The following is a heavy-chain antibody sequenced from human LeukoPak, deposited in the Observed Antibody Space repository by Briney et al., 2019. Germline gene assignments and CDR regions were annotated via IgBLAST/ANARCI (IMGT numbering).Heavy chain of an antibody. Sequence: GGSLRLSCAASGISFDSYSMSWVRQAPGKGLEWVSYISSTSSTIYYADSVRGRFTISRDNARTSLYLQINSLRAEDMAVYYCARVRSGTYYDYWGQGTRVTVSS. CDR3: ARVRSGTYYDY. CDR2: ISSTSSTI. D-gene: IGHD1-26*01. V-gene: IGHV3-48*01. CDR1: GISFDSYS. J-gene: IGHJ4*02.